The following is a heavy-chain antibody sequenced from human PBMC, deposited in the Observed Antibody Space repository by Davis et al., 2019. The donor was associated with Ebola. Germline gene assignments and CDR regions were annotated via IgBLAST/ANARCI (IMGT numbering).Heavy chain of an antibody. J-gene: IGHJ4*02. CDR3: ARGSVLRYFDWSVNYFDY. CDR2: ISGSGGST. Sequence: GESLKISCAASGFTFSSYAMSWVRQAPGKGLEWVSAISGSGGSTYYADPVKGRFTISRDNSKNTLYLQMNSLRDEDTAVYYCARGSVLRYFDWSVNYFDYWGQGTLVTVSS. V-gene: IGHV3-23*01. D-gene: IGHD3-9*01. CDR1: GFTFSSYA.